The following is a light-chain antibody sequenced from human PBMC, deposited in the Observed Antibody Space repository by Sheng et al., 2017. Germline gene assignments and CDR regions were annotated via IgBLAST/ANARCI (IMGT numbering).Light chain of an antibody. J-gene: IGKJ3*01. CDR1: QGISNY. CDR3: QKYNSAPPFT. CDR2: AAS. V-gene: IGKV1-27*01. Sequence: DIQMTQSPSSLSASVGDRVTITCRASQGISNYLAGKVPKLLIYAASTLQSGVPSRFSGSGSGTDFTLTISSLQPEDVATYYCQKYNSAPPFTFGPGTKVDIK.